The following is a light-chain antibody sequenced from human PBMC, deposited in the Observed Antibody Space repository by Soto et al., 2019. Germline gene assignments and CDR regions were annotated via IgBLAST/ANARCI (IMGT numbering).Light chain of an antibody. CDR1: QSLLHSNGYNY. Sequence: ILMTQSPLSLSVTPGQPAAISCRSSQSLLHSNGYNYLDWYLQKPGQSPQVLIYVGSNRASGVPDRFSGSGSGTDFTLKISRVEAEDVGVYYCRQALQTPTFGQGAKVDIK. CDR2: VGS. CDR3: RQALQTPT. V-gene: IGKV2-28*01. J-gene: IGKJ1*01.